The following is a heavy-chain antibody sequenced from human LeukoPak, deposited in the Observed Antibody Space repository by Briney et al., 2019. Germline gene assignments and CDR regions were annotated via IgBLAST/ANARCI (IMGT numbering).Heavy chain of an antibody. Sequence: GGSLRLSCAASGFTFSSYWMHWVRQAPGKGLVWVSRINTDGSSTSYADSVKGRFTISRDNAKNTLYLQMSSLGAEDTAVYYCARNRVYGYYFDYWGQGTLVTVSS. CDR1: GFTFSSYW. CDR2: INTDGSST. CDR3: ARNRVYGYYFDY. J-gene: IGHJ4*02. V-gene: IGHV3-74*01. D-gene: IGHD3-10*01.